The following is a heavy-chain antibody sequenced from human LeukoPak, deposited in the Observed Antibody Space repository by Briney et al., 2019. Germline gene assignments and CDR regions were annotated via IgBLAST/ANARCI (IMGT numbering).Heavy chain of an antibody. J-gene: IGHJ6*02. CDR2: ITSGRII. CDR3: ASTGGYGSGTYDYYYFGMDV. Sequence: GGSLRLSCAASGFTFSSYEMNWVRQAPGKGLEWVAYITSGRIIYYADSAKGRFTISRDNAKNSLYLQMNSLRAEDTAVYYCASTGGYGSGTYDYYYFGMDVWGQGTTVTVSS. D-gene: IGHD3-10*01. CDR1: GFTFSSYE. V-gene: IGHV3-48*03.